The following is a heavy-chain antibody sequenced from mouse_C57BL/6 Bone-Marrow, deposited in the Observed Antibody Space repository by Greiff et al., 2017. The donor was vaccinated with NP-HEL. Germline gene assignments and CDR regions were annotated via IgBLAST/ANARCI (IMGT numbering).Heavy chain of an antibody. D-gene: IGHD1-1*01. CDR1: GYTFTDYY. CDR3: AVVATRGYYAMDY. CDR2: IFPGSGST. V-gene: IGHV1-75*01. Sequence: VQLQQSGPELVKPGASVKISCKASGYTFTDYYINWVKQRPGQGLEWIGWIFPGSGSTYYNEKFKGKATLTVDKSSSTAYMLLSSLTSEDSAVYFCAVVATRGYYAMDYWGQGTSVTVSS. J-gene: IGHJ4*01.